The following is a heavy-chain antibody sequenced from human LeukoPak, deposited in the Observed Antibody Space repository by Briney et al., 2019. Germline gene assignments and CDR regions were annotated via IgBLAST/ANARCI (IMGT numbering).Heavy chain of an antibody. V-gene: IGHV3-23*01. Sequence: GGSLRLSCAASGFTFSSYAMSWVRQAPGKGLERVSAITGSGGSTYYADSVKGRFTISRDNSKNMVYLQMNSLRAEDTAVYYCARTREQWQVLDYWGQGTLVTVSS. CDR3: ARTREQWQVLDY. D-gene: IGHD6-19*01. J-gene: IGHJ4*02. CDR2: ITGSGGST. CDR1: GFTFSSYA.